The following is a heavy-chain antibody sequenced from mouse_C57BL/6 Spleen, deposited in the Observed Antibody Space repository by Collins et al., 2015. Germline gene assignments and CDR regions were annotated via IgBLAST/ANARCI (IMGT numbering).Heavy chain of an antibody. CDR1: GFSLTNYG. J-gene: IGHJ4*01. CDR2: IWAGGST. Sequence: QVQLKESGPGLVAPSQSLSITCTVSGFSLTNYGVHWVRQPPGKGLEWLGVIWAGGSTNYNSALMSRLSISKDNSKSQVFLKMNSLQTDDTAMYYCARDRWSHDGGAMDYWGQGTSVTVSS. CDR3: ARDRWSHDGGAMDY. D-gene: IGHD2-12*01. V-gene: IGHV2-9*02.